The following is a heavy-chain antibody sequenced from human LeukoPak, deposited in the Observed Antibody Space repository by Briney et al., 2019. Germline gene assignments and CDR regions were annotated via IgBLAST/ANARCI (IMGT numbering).Heavy chain of an antibody. J-gene: IGHJ4*02. Sequence: GGSLRLSCAASGFTFSSHAMCRVRQTPGKGLEWVALISNDGTNQYYADSVKDRFTISRDNAKNTLFLQMNSLRPEDTAVYYCARDWWGIDYWGQGTLITVSS. CDR2: ISNDGTNQ. CDR3: ARDWWGIDY. CDR1: GFTFSSHA. V-gene: IGHV3-30-3*01. D-gene: IGHD2-8*02.